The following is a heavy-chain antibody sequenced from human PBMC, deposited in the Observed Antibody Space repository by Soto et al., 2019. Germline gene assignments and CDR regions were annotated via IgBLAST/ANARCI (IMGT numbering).Heavy chain of an antibody. CDR1: GYTFTSYG. Sequence: ASVKVSCKASGYTFTSYGISWVRQAPGQGLEWMGWSSAYNGNTNYAQKLQGRVTMTTDTSTSTAYMELRSLRSGDPAVYYCARDAVIAARLGVFDIWGQGTMVTVSS. V-gene: IGHV1-18*01. CDR2: SSAYNGNT. CDR3: ARDAVIAARLGVFDI. J-gene: IGHJ3*02. D-gene: IGHD6-6*01.